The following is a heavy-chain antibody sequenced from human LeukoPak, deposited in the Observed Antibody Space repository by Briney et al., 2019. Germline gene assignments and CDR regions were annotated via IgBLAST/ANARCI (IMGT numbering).Heavy chain of an antibody. CDR2: IRQDGREK. Sequence: GGSLRLSCAASGFTFNMYWMTWVRQAPGKGLEWVANIRQDGREKYYLDSVKGRFTISRDNAKNSLYLQMNSLRAEDTAVYYCARGLEGYCSSTSCSLNWFDPWGQGTLVTVSS. V-gene: IGHV3-7*02. CDR1: GFTFNMYW. D-gene: IGHD2-2*01. CDR3: ARGLEGYCSSTSCSLNWFDP. J-gene: IGHJ5*02.